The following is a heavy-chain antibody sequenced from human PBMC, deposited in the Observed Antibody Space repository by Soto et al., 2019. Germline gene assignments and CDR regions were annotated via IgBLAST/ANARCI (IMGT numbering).Heavy chain of an antibody. Sequence: EVQLLESGGDLVQPGGSLRLSCDASGFTFDIYALSWVRQTPGKGLEWVAAISGSGDYTYYTDSVKGRFTISRDTSKNTLSLQMNNMRVEDTAIYYCAKVDRYSSGWSYYAPEDYYYPMDVWGQGTTVTVSS. V-gene: IGHV3-23*01. CDR3: AKVDRYSSGWSYYAPEDYYYPMDV. CDR1: GFTFDIYA. D-gene: IGHD6-19*01. CDR2: ISGSGDYT. J-gene: IGHJ6*02.